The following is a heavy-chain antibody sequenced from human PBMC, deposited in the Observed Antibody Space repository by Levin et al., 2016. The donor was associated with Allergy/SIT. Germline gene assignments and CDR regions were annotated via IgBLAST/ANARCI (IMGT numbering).Heavy chain of an antibody. J-gene: IGHJ5*02. D-gene: IGHD3-16*01. Sequence: VRQMPGKGLVWVSHINSDGSSTSYADSVKGRFTVSRDNAKNTLFLQMNSLRAEDTAVYYCARDSHPLYDYIPRPGFDPWGQGTLVTVSS. CDR2: INSDGSST. V-gene: IGHV3-74*01. CDR3: ARDSHPLYDYIPRPGFDP.